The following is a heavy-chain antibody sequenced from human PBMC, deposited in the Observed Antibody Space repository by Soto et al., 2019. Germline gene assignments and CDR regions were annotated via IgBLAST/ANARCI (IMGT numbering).Heavy chain of an antibody. J-gene: IGHJ4*02. CDR1: GFTFSSYW. D-gene: IGHD3-22*01. CDR3: AREGNYYDSSGPVDY. Sequence: GGSLRLSCAASGFTFSSYWMSWVRQAPGKGLEWVANIKQDGSEKYYVDSVKGRFTISRDNAQNSLYLQMNSLRAEDTAVYYCAREGNYYDSSGPVDYWGQGTLVTVSS. V-gene: IGHV3-7*01. CDR2: IKQDGSEK.